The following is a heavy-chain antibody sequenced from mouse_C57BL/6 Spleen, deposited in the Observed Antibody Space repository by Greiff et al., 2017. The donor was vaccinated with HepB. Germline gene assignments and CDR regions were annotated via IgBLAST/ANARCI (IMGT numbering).Heavy chain of an antibody. CDR1: GFTFSDYG. Sequence: EVHLVESGGGLVKPGGSLKLSCAASGFTFSDYGMHWVRQAPEEGLEWVAYISSGSSTIYYADTVKGRFTISRDNAKNTLFLQMTSLRSEDTAMYYCARDYSGSSYDYAMDYWGQGTSVTVSS. V-gene: IGHV5-17*01. CDR2: ISSGSSTI. CDR3: ARDYSGSSYDYAMDY. J-gene: IGHJ4*01. D-gene: IGHD1-1*01.